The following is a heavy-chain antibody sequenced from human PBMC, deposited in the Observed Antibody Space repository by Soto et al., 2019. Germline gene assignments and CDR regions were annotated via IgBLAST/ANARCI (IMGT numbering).Heavy chain of an antibody. D-gene: IGHD4-17*01. CDR1: GGSISSSNW. Sequence: PSETLSLTCAVSGGSISSSNWWSWVRQPPGKGLEWIGEIYHSGSTNYNPSLKSRVTISVDKSKNQFSLKLSSVTAADTAVYYCARGLFEVYGGDLDYRAQRTPVTVSS. CDR2: IYHSGST. CDR3: ARGLFEVYGGDLDY. J-gene: IGHJ4*02. V-gene: IGHV4-4*02.